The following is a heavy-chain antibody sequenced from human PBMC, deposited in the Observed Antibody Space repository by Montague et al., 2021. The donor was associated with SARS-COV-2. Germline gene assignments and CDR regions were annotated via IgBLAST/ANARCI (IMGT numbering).Heavy chain of an antibody. V-gene: IGHV3-9*01. CDR1: GFTFDDYA. J-gene: IGHJ4*02. CDR2: ISWKSGSI. D-gene: IGHD3-10*01. CDR3: ARESSQFFGSGPLDY. Sequence: SLRLSCAASGFTFDDYAMHWVRQAPGKGLEWVSGISWKSGSIAYADSVKGRFTISRDNSKNTVYLQMNSLRAEDTAAYFCARESSQFFGSGPLDYWSQESLVTVSS.